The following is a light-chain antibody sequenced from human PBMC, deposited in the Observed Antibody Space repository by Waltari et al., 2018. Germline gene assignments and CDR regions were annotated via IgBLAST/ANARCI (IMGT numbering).Light chain of an antibody. CDR2: DAS. CDR1: QHVSKY. Sequence: DIQMTQSPSSLSASVGDRVTITCQASQHVSKYLNWYQQKPGQAPNLLLYDASNLQRGVPSRFSGSGSGTHFTFTISSLQPEDIATYYCQQYYNVPRTFGQGTRLEIK. J-gene: IGKJ5*01. V-gene: IGKV1-33*01. CDR3: QQYYNVPRT.